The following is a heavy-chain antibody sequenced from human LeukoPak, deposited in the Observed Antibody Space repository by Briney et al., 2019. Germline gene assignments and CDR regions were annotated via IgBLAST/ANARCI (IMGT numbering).Heavy chain of an antibody. CDR2: ASYSGGT. D-gene: IGHD5-18*01. CDR1: GGSVTGGGYY. CDR3: ARAGIQLWFVPEKRYYFDY. J-gene: IGHJ4*02. Sequence: SETLSLTCSVSGGSVTGGGYYWSWIRQHPGKGLEWIGFASYSGGTYYNPSLMSRITISVDRSQNQFSLRMRDVTAADTAVYYCARAGIQLWFVPEKRYYFDYWGQGTLVTVSS. V-gene: IGHV4-31*03.